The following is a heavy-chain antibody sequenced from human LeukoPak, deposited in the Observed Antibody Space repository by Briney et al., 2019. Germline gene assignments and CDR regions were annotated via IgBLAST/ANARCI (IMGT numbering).Heavy chain of an antibody. CDR2: IYYSGST. D-gene: IGHD6-19*01. Sequence: PSETLSLTCTVSGGSISSYYWSWIRQPAGKGLEWIGYIYYSGSTNYNPSLKSRVTISVDTSKNQFSLKLSSVTAADTAVYYCARGYSSGWYAFWGQGTPVTVSS. CDR1: GGSISSYY. CDR3: ARGYSSGWYAF. J-gene: IGHJ5*01. V-gene: IGHV4-59*08.